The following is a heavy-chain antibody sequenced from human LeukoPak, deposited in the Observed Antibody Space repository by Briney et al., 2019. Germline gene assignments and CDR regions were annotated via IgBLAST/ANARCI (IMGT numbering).Heavy chain of an antibody. J-gene: IGHJ4*02. Sequence: ASVTVSCKVSGYTLTELSMHWVRQAPGKGPEWMGGFDPEDGETIYAQKFQGRVTMTADTSTDTAHMELSSLRSEDTAVYYCATRGETGYSYGPYYFDYWGQGTLVTVSS. CDR3: ATRGETGYSYGPYYFDY. CDR1: GYTLTELS. D-gene: IGHD5-18*01. CDR2: FDPEDGET. V-gene: IGHV1-24*01.